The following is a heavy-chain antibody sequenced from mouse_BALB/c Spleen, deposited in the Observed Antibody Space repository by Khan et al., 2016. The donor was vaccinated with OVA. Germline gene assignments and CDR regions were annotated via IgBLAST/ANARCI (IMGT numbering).Heavy chain of an antibody. V-gene: IGHV1-4*01. CDR3: ARRTTGYTMDY. CDR2: INPRSGYT. D-gene: IGHD2-14*01. J-gene: IGHJ4*01. Sequence: VQLQQSGADLARPGASVRMSCKASGYTFTSNTMHWVKQRPGQGLEWIGYINPRSGYTNYNQNFKDKATLTADTSSSTAYMQLSSLTSEDSAGYYCARRTTGYTMDYWGQGTSVTVSS. CDR1: GYTFTSNT.